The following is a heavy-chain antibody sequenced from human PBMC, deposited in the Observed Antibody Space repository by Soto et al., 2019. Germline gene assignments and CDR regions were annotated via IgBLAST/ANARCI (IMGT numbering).Heavy chain of an antibody. V-gene: IGHV3-48*01. CDR2: INTGSTPI. J-gene: IGHJ4*02. D-gene: IGHD2-21*01. Sequence: VQLLESGGGLQQPGGSLRLSCVASGFTFSSSSMNWVRQAPGPGLEWVAYINTGSTPIYYADSVKGRFTLSRENAKRSRCLHMDSLRAEDTAVDYGAGEAYSALYWGQGTLVTVSS. CDR1: GFTFSSSS. CDR3: AGEAYSALY.